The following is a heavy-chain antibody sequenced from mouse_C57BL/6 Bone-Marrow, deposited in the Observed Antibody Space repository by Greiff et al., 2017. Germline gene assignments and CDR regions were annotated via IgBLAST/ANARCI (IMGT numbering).Heavy chain of an antibody. Sequence: EVQLQQSGPELVKPGASVKISCKASGYTFTDYYMNWVKQSHGKSLEWIGDINPNHGGTSYNQKFKGKATLTVDKSSSTAYMELRSLTSEDSAVYYCSRWLYSNYWFAYWGQGTLVTVSA. CDR1: GYTFTDYY. D-gene: IGHD2-5*01. CDR2: INPNHGGT. V-gene: IGHV1-26*01. J-gene: IGHJ3*01. CDR3: SRWLYSNYWFAY.